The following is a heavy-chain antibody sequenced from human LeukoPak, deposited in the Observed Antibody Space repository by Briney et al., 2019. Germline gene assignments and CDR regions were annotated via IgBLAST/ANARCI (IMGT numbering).Heavy chain of an antibody. J-gene: IGHJ4*02. CDR1: GFTVSSNY. V-gene: IGHV3-23*01. CDR2: ISGIGGST. CDR3: AKGSRAVAGSYYFDY. Sequence: PGGSLRLPCAASGFTVSSNYMSWVRQAPGKGLEWVSAISGIGGSTYYADSVKGRFTISRDNSKNTLYLQMNSLRAEDTAVYYCAKGSRAVAGSYYFDYWGQGTLVTVSS. D-gene: IGHD6-19*01.